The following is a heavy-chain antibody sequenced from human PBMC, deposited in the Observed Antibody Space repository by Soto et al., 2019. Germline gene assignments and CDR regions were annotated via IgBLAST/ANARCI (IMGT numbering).Heavy chain of an antibody. CDR1: GGSISSYY. D-gene: IGHD3-3*01. CDR3: ARVFQNYDFWSGYVEGNWFDP. J-gene: IGHJ5*02. CDR2: IYYSGST. V-gene: IGHV4-59*01. Sequence: PSETLSLTCTVSGGSISSYYWSWIRQPPGKGLEWIGYIYYSGSTNYNPSLKSRVTISVDTSKNQFSLKLSSVTAADTAVYYCARVFQNYDFWSGYVEGNWFDPWGQGTLVTAPQ.